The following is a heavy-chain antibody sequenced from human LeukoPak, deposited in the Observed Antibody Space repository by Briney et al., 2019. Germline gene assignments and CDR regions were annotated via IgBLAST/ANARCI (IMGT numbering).Heavy chain of an antibody. CDR2: LHPDGSER. Sequence: GGTLRLSCVASGFTFTQYWMTWVRQAPGKGLEWVARLHPDGSERNYVGSVEGRFTVFGDNAKSSLFLQMHSLRVEDTAVYYCARGGYSFDYLGQGTLVAVPS. CDR3: ARGGYSFDY. J-gene: IGHJ4*02. D-gene: IGHD5-12*01. V-gene: IGHV3-7*01. CDR1: GFTFTQYW.